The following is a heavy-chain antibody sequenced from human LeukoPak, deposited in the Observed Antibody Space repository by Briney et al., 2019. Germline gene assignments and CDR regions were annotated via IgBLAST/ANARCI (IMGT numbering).Heavy chain of an antibody. D-gene: IGHD3-10*01. CDR3: ARSPMVRGIICDY. V-gene: IGHV1-18*04. CDR2: ISAYNGNT. CDR1: GYTFTSYY. Sequence: ASVKDSCKASGYTFTSYYMHWVRLAPGQGLEWMGWISAYNGNTNYAQKLQGRVTMTTDTSTSTAYMELRSLRSDDTAVYYCARSPMVRGIICDYWGQGTLVTVSS. J-gene: IGHJ4*02.